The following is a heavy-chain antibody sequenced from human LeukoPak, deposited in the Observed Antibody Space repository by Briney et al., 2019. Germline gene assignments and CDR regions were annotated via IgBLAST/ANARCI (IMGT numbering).Heavy chain of an antibody. CDR2: ISGSGGST. J-gene: IGHJ4*02. CDR3: EKGLHGSGSPVYFDY. V-gene: IGHV3-23*01. CDR1: GFTFSSYA. Sequence: GGSLRLSCAASGFTFSSYAMSWVRQAPGKGREGVSAISGSGGSTYYADSVKGRVTISRENYKHTLYLQMNRQRAEDTDVYYCEKGLHGSGSPVYFDYWRQGPMLRLSS. D-gene: IGHD3-10*01.